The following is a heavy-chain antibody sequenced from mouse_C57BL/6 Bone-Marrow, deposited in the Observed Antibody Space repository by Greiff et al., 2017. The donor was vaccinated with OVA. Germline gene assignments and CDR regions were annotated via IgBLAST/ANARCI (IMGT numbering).Heavy chain of an antibody. CDR3: ARNIRWLLKPSYAMDY. CDR2: IWSGGST. D-gene: IGHD2-3*01. Sequence: QVQLKQSGPGLVQPSQSLSITCTVSGFSLTSYGVHWVRQSPGKGLEWLGVIWSGGSTDYNAAFISRLSISKDNSKSQVFFKMNSLQADDAAIYYCARNIRWLLKPSYAMDYWGQGTSVTVSS. J-gene: IGHJ4*01. V-gene: IGHV2-2*01. CDR1: GFSLTSYG.